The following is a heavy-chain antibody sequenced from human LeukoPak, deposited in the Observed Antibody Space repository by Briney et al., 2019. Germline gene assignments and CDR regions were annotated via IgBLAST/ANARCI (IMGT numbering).Heavy chain of an antibody. D-gene: IGHD6-13*01. J-gene: IGHJ4*02. CDR1: GDSVSSNTTA. CDR3: TKGYSMSY. V-gene: IGHV6-1*01. Sequence: SQTLSLTCAISGDSVSSNTTAWNWIRQSPSRGLEWLGRTYYGYTWYYQNAISVRSRITLKPDTSKNQSSLQLNSVTPEDTAVYYCTKGYSMSYWGLGTLVTVSS. CDR2: TYYGYTWYY.